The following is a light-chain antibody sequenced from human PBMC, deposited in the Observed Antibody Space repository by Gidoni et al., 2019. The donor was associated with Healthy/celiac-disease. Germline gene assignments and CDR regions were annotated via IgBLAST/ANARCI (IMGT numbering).Light chain of an antibody. CDR1: QDISNY. Sequence: DIQMTQSPSFLSASVGDRVTITCQASQDISNYLNWYQQKPGKAPKLLIYDESNLETGVPSRFSGSGSGTVFTFTISSLQPEYIATYYCQHYDNLPLTFGGGTKVEIK. V-gene: IGKV1-33*01. CDR2: DES. CDR3: QHYDNLPLT. J-gene: IGKJ4*01.